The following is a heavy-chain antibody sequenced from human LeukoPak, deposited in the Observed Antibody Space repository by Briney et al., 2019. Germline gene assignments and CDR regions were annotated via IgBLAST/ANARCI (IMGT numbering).Heavy chain of an antibody. J-gene: IGHJ4*02. CDR1: GFTFSSYA. CDR3: AKDVDTAMVTGYFDY. CDR2: ISGSGGST. D-gene: IGHD5-18*01. Sequence: GGSVRLSCAASGFTFSSYAMSWVRQAPGKGLEWVSAISGSGGSTYYADSVKGRFTISRDNSKNTLYLQMNSLRAEDTAVCYCAKDVDTAMVTGYFDYWGQGTLVTVSS. V-gene: IGHV3-23*01.